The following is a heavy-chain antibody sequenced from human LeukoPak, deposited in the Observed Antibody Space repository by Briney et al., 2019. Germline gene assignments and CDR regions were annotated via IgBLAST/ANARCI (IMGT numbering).Heavy chain of an antibody. Sequence: PSETLSLTCTVSGGSISSYYWSWIRQSPGKGLECIGYIHYTGSTNYNPSLKSRVTISVDTSKNQFSLKLSSVTAADTAVYYCARQEQQLIYNWFDPWGQGTLVTVSS. D-gene: IGHD6-13*01. CDR1: GGSISSYY. CDR2: IHYTGST. V-gene: IGHV4-59*01. CDR3: ARQEQQLIYNWFDP. J-gene: IGHJ5*02.